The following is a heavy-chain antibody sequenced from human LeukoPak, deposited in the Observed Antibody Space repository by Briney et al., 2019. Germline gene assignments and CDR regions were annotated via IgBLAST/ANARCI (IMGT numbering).Heavy chain of an antibody. CDR2: IYSGGST. Sequence: GGSLRLSCAASGFTVSSNYMSWVRQAPGKGLEWVSVIYSGGSTYYADSVKGRFTISRDNSKNTLCLQMNSLRAEDTAVYYCAREPHMRDSSGYYFDYWGQGTLVTVSS. J-gene: IGHJ4*02. V-gene: IGHV3-66*01. CDR1: GFTVSSNY. D-gene: IGHD3-22*01. CDR3: AREPHMRDSSGYYFDY.